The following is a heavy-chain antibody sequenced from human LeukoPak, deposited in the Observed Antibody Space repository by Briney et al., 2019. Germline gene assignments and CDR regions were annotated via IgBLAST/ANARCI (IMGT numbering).Heavy chain of an antibody. Sequence: PGGSLRLSCAASGFTFSSYGMHWVRQAPGKGLEWVAFIRYDGSNKYYADSVKGRFTISRDNSKNTLYLQMNSLRAEDTAVYYCAKELYDILTGNYFDYWGQGTLVTVSS. CDR2: IRYDGSNK. J-gene: IGHJ4*02. D-gene: IGHD3-9*01. V-gene: IGHV3-30*02. CDR3: AKELYDILTGNYFDY. CDR1: GFTFSSYG.